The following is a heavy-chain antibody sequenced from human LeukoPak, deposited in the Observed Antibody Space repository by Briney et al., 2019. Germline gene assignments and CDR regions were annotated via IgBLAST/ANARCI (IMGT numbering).Heavy chain of an antibody. D-gene: IGHD3-3*01. Sequence: SETLSLTCTVSGGSISSYYWSWIRQPPGKGLEWIGYIYYSGSTNYNPSLKSRVTISVDTSKNQSSLKLSSVTAADTAVYYCARVNTDFWSGYTNAFDYWGQGTLVTVSS. V-gene: IGHV4-59*01. J-gene: IGHJ4*02. CDR3: ARVNTDFWSGYTNAFDY. CDR1: GGSISSYY. CDR2: IYYSGST.